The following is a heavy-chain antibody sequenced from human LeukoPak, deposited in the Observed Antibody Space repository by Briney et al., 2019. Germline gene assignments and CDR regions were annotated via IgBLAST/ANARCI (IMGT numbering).Heavy chain of an antibody. D-gene: IGHD1-26*01. J-gene: IGHJ5*02. V-gene: IGHV4-59*01. CDR1: GGSISSYY. Sequence: SETLSLTCTVSGGSISSYYWSWIRQPPGKGLEWIGYIYYSGSTNYNPSLKSRVTISVDTSKNQFSLKLSSVTAADTAVYYCARVRRYSRTLVSWGQGTLVTVSS. CDR2: IYYSGST. CDR3: ARVRRYSRTLVS.